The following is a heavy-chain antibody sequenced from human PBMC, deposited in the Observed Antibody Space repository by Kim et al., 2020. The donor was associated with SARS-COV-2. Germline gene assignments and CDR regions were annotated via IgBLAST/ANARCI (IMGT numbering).Heavy chain of an antibody. Sequence: GGSLRLSCAASGFTFNSYAIHWVRQAPGKGLEWVAGISCDGNTTYYGDSVKGRFTISRDNSRNTLYLQMNSLRVEDTAVYYCARAHCTDICYYLAYYN. V-gene: IGHV3-30*07. D-gene: IGHD3-22*01. CDR1: GFTFNSYA. CDR3: ARAHCTDICYYLAYYN. CDR2: ISCDGNTT. J-gene: IGHJ6*01.